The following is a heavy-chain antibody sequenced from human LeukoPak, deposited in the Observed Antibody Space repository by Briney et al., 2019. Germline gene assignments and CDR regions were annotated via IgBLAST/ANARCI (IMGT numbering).Heavy chain of an antibody. D-gene: IGHD1-26*01. CDR2: ISYDGSNK. Sequence: GGSLRLSCAASGFTFSSYGMHWVRQAPGKGVEWVAVISYDGSNKYYADSVKGRFTISRDNSKNTLYLQMNSLRAEDTAVYYCAKISSFRTGASGSYHYWGQGTLVTVSS. CDR1: GFTFSSYG. V-gene: IGHV3-30*18. CDR3: AKISSFRTGASGSYHY. J-gene: IGHJ4*02.